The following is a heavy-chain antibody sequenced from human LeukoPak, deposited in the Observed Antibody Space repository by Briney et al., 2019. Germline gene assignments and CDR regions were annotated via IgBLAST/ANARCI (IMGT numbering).Heavy chain of an antibody. Sequence: SETLSLTCTVSGGSINGYYWSWFRQPAGKGLEWIGHIYSSGTTNYNPSLESRVTLSIDTSKSQFSLKLRSVTAADTAVYYCTKDATIVARPVWGQGTLVTVSS. CDR1: GGSINGYY. D-gene: IGHD6-6*01. CDR2: IYSSGTT. CDR3: TKDATIVARPV. J-gene: IGHJ4*02. V-gene: IGHV4-4*07.